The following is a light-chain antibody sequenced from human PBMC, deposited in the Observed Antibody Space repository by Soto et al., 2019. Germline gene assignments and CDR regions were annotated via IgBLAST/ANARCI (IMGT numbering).Light chain of an antibody. CDR1: QSISRS. J-gene: IGKJ5*01. CDR3: QLYGISPH. Sequence: EIVLTQSPAILSVSPGERATLACRASQSISRSLAWYQQKPGQAPRLLIYASSNRATGIPDRFSGSASGTDFTLTINRLEPEDFAVYYCQLYGISPHFGQGTRLEIK. CDR2: ASS. V-gene: IGKV3-20*01.